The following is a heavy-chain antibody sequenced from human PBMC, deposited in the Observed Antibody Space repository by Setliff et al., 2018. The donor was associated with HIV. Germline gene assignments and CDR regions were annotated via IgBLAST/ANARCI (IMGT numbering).Heavy chain of an antibody. CDR2: IYSSGGT. CDR3: ARVSYTSGWYIDY. CDR1: GGSISNYY. V-gene: IGHV4-4*07. D-gene: IGHD6-19*01. J-gene: IGHJ4*02. Sequence: PSETLSLTCTVSGGSISNYYWSWIRQPAGKGLEWIGRIYSSGGTNYNPSLKSRVTMSVDTSKNQFSLNLKSVTAADTAAYYCARVSYTSGWYIDYWGQGTLVTVSS.